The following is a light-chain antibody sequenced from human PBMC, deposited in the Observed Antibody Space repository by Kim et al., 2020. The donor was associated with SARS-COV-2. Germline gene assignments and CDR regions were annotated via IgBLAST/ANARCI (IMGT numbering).Light chain of an antibody. CDR3: QSRDSGGRVM. V-gene: IGLV3-19*01. Sequence: SSELTQDPVVSVALGQTVRITCQGDSLRSYYATCYQQKPRQAPVLVIYGRNNLPSGIPDRFSASASGNTASLTISGTQAEDEADFYCQSRDSGGRVMFGGGTKLTVL. CDR2: GRN. J-gene: IGLJ3*02. CDR1: SLRSYY.